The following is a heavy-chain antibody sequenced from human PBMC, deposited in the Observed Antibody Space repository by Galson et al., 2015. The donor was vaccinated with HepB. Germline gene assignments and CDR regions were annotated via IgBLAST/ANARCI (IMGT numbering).Heavy chain of an antibody. CDR1: GFTFSSYS. J-gene: IGHJ5*02. Sequence: SLRLSCAASGFTFSSYSMNWVRQAPGKGLEWVSSISSSSSYIYYADSVKGRFTISRDNAKNSLYLQMNSLRAEDTAVYYCARWTGCSSTSCRPWGQGTLVTVSS. V-gene: IGHV3-21*01. CDR2: ISSSSSYI. CDR3: ARWTGCSSTSCRP. D-gene: IGHD2-2*01.